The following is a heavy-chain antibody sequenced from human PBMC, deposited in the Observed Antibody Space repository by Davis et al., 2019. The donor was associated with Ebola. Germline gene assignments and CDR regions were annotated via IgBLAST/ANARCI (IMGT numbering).Heavy chain of an antibody. CDR1: GGTFSSYA. J-gene: IGHJ6*02. CDR3: AREDRIAVAGTLFGGYYYYGMDV. D-gene: IGHD6-19*01. Sequence: SCKASGGTFSSYAISWVRQAPGKGLEWVANIKQDGSEKYYVDSVKGRFTISRDNAKNPLYLQMNSLRAEDTAVYYCAREDRIAVAGTLFGGYYYYGMDVWGQGTTVTVSS. CDR2: IKQDGSEK. V-gene: IGHV3-7*03.